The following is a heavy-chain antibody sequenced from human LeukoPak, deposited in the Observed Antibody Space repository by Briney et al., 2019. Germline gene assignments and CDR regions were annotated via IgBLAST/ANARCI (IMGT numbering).Heavy chain of an antibody. D-gene: IGHD3-22*01. J-gene: IGHJ3*02. Sequence: GGSLRLSCAASGFTFSSYAMHWVRQAPGKGLEWVAVISYDGSNKYYADSVKGRFTISRDNSKNTLYLQMNSLRAEDTAVYYCASEDYYDSSGPNAFDIWGQGTMVTVSS. V-gene: IGHV3-30-3*01. CDR1: GFTFSSYA. CDR2: ISYDGSNK. CDR3: ASEDYYDSSGPNAFDI.